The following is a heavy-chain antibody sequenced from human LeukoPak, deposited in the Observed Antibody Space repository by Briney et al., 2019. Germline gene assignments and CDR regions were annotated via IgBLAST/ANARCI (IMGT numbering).Heavy chain of an antibody. Sequence: ASVKVSCKASGYTFTTYDINWVRQATGQGLEWMGRMNPNSGNTVYAQKFQGRVTITRNTSISTAYMELSSLRAEDTAVYYCARDLVNYDYYYYYMDVWGKGTTVTISS. D-gene: IGHD1-7*01. V-gene: IGHV1-8*02. CDR3: ARDLVNYDYYYYYMDV. CDR2: MNPNSGNT. J-gene: IGHJ6*03. CDR1: GYTFTTYD.